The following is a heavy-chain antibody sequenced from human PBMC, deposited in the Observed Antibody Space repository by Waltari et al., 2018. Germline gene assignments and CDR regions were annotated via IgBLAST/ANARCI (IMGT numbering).Heavy chain of an antibody. J-gene: IGHJ5*02. D-gene: IGHD2-15*01. CDR1: GFTFSSYW. V-gene: IGHV3-7*01. Sequence: EVQLVESGGGLVQPGGSLRLSCAASGFTFSSYWMSWVRQAPGKGLEWVANIKQDGSEKYYVDSVKCRFTISRDNAKNSLYLQMNSLRAEDTAVYYCARRVGVAATPGVGDNWFDPWGQGTLVTVSS. CDR3: ARRVGVAATPGVGDNWFDP. CDR2: IKQDGSEK.